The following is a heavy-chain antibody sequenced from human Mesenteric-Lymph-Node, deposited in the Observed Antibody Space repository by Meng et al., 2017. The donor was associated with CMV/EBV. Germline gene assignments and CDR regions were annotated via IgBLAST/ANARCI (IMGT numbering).Heavy chain of an antibody. CDR3: ARVYQKPDIVVVPAAE. D-gene: IGHD2-2*01. CDR1: GFTFSSYW. CDR2: IKQDGSEK. V-gene: IGHV3-7*01. J-gene: IGHJ4*02. Sequence: GESLKISCAASGFTFSSYWMSWVRQAPGKGLEWVANIKQDGSEKYYVDSVKGRFTISRDNAKNSLYLQMHSLRAEDTAVYYCARVYQKPDIVVVPAAEWGQGTLVTVSS.